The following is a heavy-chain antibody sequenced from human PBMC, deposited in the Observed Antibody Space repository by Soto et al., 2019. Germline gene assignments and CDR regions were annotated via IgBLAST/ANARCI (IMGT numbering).Heavy chain of an antibody. CDR2: ISAYNGNT. CDR1: GYTFTSYG. V-gene: IGHV1-18*01. CDR3: ARDHGDGSGSYYYYYYGMDV. Sequence: ASVKVSCKASGYTFTSYGISWVRQAPGQGLEWMGWISAYNGNTNYAQKLQGRVTMTTDTSTSTAYMELRSLRSDDTAVYYCARDHGDGSGSYYYYYYGMDVWGQGTTVTVSS. J-gene: IGHJ6*02. D-gene: IGHD3-10*01.